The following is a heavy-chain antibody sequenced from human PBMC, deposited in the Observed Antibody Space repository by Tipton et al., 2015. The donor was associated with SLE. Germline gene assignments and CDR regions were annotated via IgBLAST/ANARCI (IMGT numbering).Heavy chain of an antibody. CDR3: TRELTGTADFDY. Sequence: LSLTCAVYGGSFSGYYWNWVRQAPGKGLEWVSSISSSSSYIYYADSVKGRFTISRDNAKNSLYLQMNSLRAEDTAVYYCTRELTGTADFDYWGQGTLVTVSS. CDR2: ISSSSSYI. J-gene: IGHJ4*02. D-gene: IGHD1-20*01. CDR1: GGSFSGYY. V-gene: IGHV3-21*01.